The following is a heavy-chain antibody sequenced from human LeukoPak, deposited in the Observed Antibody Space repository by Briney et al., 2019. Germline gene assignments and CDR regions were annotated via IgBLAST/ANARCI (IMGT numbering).Heavy chain of an antibody. Sequence: KPSETLSLTCTVSGGSISSSSYYWGWIRQPPGKGLEWIGSIYYSGSTYYNPSLKSRVTISVDTSKNQFSLKLSSVTAADTAVYYCARGGDYDFWSGFSGWFDPWGQGTLVTVSS. V-gene: IGHV4-39*07. J-gene: IGHJ5*02. CDR1: GGSISSSSYY. CDR2: IYYSGST. D-gene: IGHD3-3*01. CDR3: ARGGDYDFWSGFSGWFDP.